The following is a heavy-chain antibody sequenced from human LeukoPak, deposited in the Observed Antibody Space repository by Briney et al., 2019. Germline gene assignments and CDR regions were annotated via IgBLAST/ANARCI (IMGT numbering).Heavy chain of an antibody. J-gene: IGHJ4*02. CDR1: GGTFSSYA. D-gene: IGHD1-26*01. CDR3: ARDKGIVGATTGYYFDY. V-gene: IGHV1-69*04. Sequence: ASVKVSCKASGGTFSSYAISWVRQAPGQGLEWMGRIIPILGIANYAQKFQGRVTITADKSTSTAYMELSSLRSEDTAVYYCARDKGIVGATTGYYFDYWGQGTLVTVSS. CDR2: IIPILGIA.